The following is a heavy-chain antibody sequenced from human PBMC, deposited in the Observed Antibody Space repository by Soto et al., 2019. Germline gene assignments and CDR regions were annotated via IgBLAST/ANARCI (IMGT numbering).Heavy chain of an antibody. J-gene: IGHJ4*02. CDR2: MNPKSVYA. Sequence: QVQLVQSGPEVKKPGTSVRISCKTSGYTFTNYDINWVRQAAGQGLEWMGWMNPKSVYAGSARKFQGRVTLTRGNSMTKAYMELSSLRSDDTAVYYCPRVMGSVDCWGQGTLVTVSS. V-gene: IGHV1-8*01. CDR3: PRVMGSVDC. CDR1: GYTFTNYD. D-gene: IGHD1-26*01.